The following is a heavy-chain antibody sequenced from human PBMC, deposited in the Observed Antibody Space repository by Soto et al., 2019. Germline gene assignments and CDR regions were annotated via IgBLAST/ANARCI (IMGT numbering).Heavy chain of an antibody. D-gene: IGHD3-3*01. CDR2: IIPIFGTA. CDR3: ARGGVFGVVISNWFDP. V-gene: IGHV1-69*13. J-gene: IGHJ5*02. CDR1: GGTFSSYA. Sequence: ASVKVSCKASGGTFSSYAISWVRQAPGQGLEWMGGIIPIFGTANYAQKFQGRVTITADESTSTAYMELSSLRSEDTAVYYCARGGVFGVVISNWFDPWGQGXLVTVYS.